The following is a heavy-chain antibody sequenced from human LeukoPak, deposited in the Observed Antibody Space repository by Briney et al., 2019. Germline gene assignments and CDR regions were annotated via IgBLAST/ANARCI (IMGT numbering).Heavy chain of an antibody. V-gene: IGHV4-39*07. CDR3: ARGRYCSGGSCYSSQAAEFDP. CDR2: IYYSGST. D-gene: IGHD2-15*01. Sequence: PSETLSLTCTVSGGSISSSSYYWGWIRQPPGKGLEWIGSIYYSGSTYYNPSLKSRVTISVDTSKNQFSLKLSSVTAADTAVYYCARGRYCSGGSCYSSQAAEFDPWGQGTLVTVSS. J-gene: IGHJ5*02. CDR1: GGSISSSSYY.